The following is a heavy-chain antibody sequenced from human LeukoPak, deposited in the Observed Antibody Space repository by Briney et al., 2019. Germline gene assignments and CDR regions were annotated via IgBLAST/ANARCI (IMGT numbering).Heavy chain of an antibody. D-gene: IGHD2-15*01. CDR3: ARGGYCSGGSCYAVY. J-gene: IGHJ4*02. V-gene: IGHV1-69*05. CDR2: IIPIFGTA. Sequence: GASVKGSCKASGGTFTSYAISWVRQAPGQGLEWMGGIIPIFGTANYAQKFQGRVTITTDESTSTAYMELSSLRSEDTAVYYCARGGYCSGGSCYAVYWGQGTLVTVSS. CDR1: GGTFTSYA.